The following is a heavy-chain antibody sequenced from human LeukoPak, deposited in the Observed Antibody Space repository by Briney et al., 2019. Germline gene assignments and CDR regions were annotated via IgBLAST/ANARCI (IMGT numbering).Heavy chain of an antibody. V-gene: IGHV1-2*02. D-gene: IGHD3-3*01. CDR2: INPNSGGT. Sequence: ASVKVSCKASGYIFTGYYMHWVRQAPGQGLEWMGWINPNSGGTNYAQKFQGRVTMTRDTSISTAYMELSRLRSDDTAVYYCALTVWSGYSNFDYWGQGTLVTVSS. CDR3: ALTVWSGYSNFDY. J-gene: IGHJ4*02. CDR1: GYIFTGYY.